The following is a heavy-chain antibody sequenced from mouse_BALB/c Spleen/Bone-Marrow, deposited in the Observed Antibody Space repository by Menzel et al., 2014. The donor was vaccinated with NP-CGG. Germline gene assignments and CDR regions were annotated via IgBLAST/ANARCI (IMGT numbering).Heavy chain of an antibody. D-gene: IGHD2-10*02. CDR2: IYPGDGDT. CDR3: ARQYGNYFDY. V-gene: IGHV1-80*01. J-gene: IGHJ2*01. CDR1: GYAFSSYW. Sequence: VQLKESGAELVRPGSSVKISCKASGYAFSSYWMNWVKQRPGQGLEWIGQIYPGDGDTNYNGKFKGKATLTADKSSSTAYKQLSSLTSEDSAVYFCARQYGNYFDYWGQGTTLTVSS.